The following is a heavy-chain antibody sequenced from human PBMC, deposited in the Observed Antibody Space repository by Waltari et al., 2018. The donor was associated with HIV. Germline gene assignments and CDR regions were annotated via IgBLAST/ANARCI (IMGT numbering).Heavy chain of an antibody. D-gene: IGHD2-15*01. CDR2: INENGDEK. J-gene: IGHJ4*02. Sequence: EVQLAESGGGLVQPGGSLNVSCEVSGFAFSRYWMSWVRQAPGKGPEWVANINENGDEKYHVESMKGRFVISRDNTKQSLYLEMKNLRVEDTAVYYCVRGSGSFWGQGTLVTVSS. V-gene: IGHV3-7*04. CDR3: VRGSGSF. CDR1: GFAFSRYW.